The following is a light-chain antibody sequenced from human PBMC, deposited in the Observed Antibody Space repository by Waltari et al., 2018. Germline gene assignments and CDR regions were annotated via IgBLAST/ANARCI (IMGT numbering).Light chain of an antibody. Sequence: DIVMPQPSDSPAVALGERATINCKSSQSLLYSSDNNNYLAWYQQRPVQPPKVIIYWASTRESGVPDRFSGSGSGTDFTLTISNVQAEDVAVYYCQQYYNIRWTFGQGTKVEI. CDR3: QQYYNIRWT. CDR2: WAS. V-gene: IGKV4-1*01. J-gene: IGKJ1*01. CDR1: QSLLYSSDNNNY.